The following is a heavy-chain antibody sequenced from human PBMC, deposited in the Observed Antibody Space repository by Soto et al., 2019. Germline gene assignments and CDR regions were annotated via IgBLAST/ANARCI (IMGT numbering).Heavy chain of an antibody. Sequence: GGSLRLSCAASGFTFSSYSMNWVRQAPGKGLEWVSSISSSSSYIYYADSVKGRFTISRDNAKNSLYLQMNSLRAEDTAVYYCASRRELELHYYYGMDVWGQGTTVTVSS. J-gene: IGHJ6*02. D-gene: IGHD1-7*01. CDR1: GFTFSSYS. V-gene: IGHV3-21*01. CDR2: ISSSSSYI. CDR3: ASRRELELHYYYGMDV.